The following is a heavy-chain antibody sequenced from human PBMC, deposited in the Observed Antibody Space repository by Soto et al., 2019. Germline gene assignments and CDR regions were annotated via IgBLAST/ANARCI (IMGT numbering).Heavy chain of an antibody. V-gene: IGHV1-69*13. D-gene: IGHD3-10*01. CDR1: GGTFSSYA. J-gene: IGHJ5*02. CDR2: IIPIFGTA. CDR3: ARDRAVGYYGSGSPSFDP. Sequence: GASVKFSCKASGGTFSSYAISWVRQAPGQGLEWMGGIIPIFGTANYAQKFQGRVTITADESTSTAYMELSSLRSEDTAVYYCARDRAVGYYGSGSPSFDPWGQGTLVTVSS.